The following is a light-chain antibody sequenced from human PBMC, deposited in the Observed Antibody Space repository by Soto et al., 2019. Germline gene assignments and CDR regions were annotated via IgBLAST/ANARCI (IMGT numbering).Light chain of an antibody. CDR2: GNT. V-gene: IGLV1-40*01. CDR1: SSNIGEGYD. CDR3: QSYDSSLSAYV. Sequence: QSVLTQPPSVSGAPGQRVTISCTGGSSNIGEGYDVQWFQQLPGTAPKLLIHGNTNRPSRVPDRFSGSKSGTSASLAITGLRAVDWADYYCQSYDSSLSAYVFGTGTKLTVL. J-gene: IGLJ1*01.